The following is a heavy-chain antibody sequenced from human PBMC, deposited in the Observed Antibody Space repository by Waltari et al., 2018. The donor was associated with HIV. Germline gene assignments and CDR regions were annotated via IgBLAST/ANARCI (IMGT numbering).Heavy chain of an antibody. CDR3: AKDYFVVVTAAGPFDP. J-gene: IGHJ5*02. V-gene: IGHV3-30*18. CDR1: GFSFSSYG. D-gene: IGHD2-21*02. CDR2: IAYDGSNK. Sequence: QVKLVESGGGVVQPGRSLRLSCAASGFSFSSYGMHWVRQAPGTGLGGVAVIAYDGSNKYYADSVKCRFTISRDNSKNTLYLQMNSLRAEDTAVYYCAKDYFVVVTAAGPFDPWGQGTLVTVSS.